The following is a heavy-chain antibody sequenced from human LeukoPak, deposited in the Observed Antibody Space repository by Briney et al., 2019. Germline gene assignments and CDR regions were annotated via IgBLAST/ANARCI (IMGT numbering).Heavy chain of an antibody. CDR3: ARGDYYDSSGYHYSGVDY. V-gene: IGHV3-30*04. CDR1: GFTFSSYA. CDR2: IAYDGSEE. J-gene: IGHJ4*02. D-gene: IGHD3-22*01. Sequence: GGSLRLSCAASGFTFSSYAMHWVRQAPGKGLEWVAVIAYDGSEEYYADSVKGRFTISRDNSKNTLYLQMNSLRVEDTAVYYWARGDYYDSSGYHYSGVDYWGQGTLGTVSS.